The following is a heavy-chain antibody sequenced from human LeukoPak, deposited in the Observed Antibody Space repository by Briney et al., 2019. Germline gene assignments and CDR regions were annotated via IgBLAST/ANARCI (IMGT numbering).Heavy chain of an antibody. Sequence: PSETLSLTCTVSGGSISSGGYYWSWIRQPPGKGLEWIGYIYHSGSTYYNPSLKSRVTISVDRSKNQFSLKLSSVTAADTAVYYCARCFPSHSSDAFDIWGQGTMVTVSS. CDR3: ARCFPSHSSDAFDI. CDR1: GGSISSGGYY. CDR2: IYHSGST. V-gene: IGHV4-30-2*01. J-gene: IGHJ3*02.